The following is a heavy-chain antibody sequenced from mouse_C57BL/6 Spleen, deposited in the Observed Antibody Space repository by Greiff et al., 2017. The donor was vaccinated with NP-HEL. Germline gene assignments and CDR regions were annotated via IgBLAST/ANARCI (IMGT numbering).Heavy chain of an antibody. CDR2: IYPGDGDT. J-gene: IGHJ2*01. CDR3: ARWGTEYYFDY. Sequence: VQLQQSGAELVKPGASVKVSCKASGYAFSSYWMNWVKQRPGKGLEWIGQIYPGDGDTNYNGKFKGKATLTADKSSSTAYMQLSSLTSEDSAVYFCARWGTEYYFDYWGQGTTLTVSS. CDR1: GYAFSSYW. V-gene: IGHV1-80*01. D-gene: IGHD2-14*01.